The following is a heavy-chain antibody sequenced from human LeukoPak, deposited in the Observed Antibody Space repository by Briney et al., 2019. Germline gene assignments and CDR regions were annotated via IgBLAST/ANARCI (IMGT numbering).Heavy chain of an antibody. CDR3: ASIMRDYYDSSGTLFDY. Sequence: GGSLRLSCAASGFTVSSNYMSWVRQAPGKGLEWVSIIYSGGSTYYADSVKGRFTISRDNSKNTLYLQMNSLRAEDTAVYYCASIMRDYYDSSGTLFDYWGQGTLVTVSS. CDR1: GFTVSSNY. V-gene: IGHV3-66*01. J-gene: IGHJ4*02. CDR2: IYSGGST. D-gene: IGHD3-22*01.